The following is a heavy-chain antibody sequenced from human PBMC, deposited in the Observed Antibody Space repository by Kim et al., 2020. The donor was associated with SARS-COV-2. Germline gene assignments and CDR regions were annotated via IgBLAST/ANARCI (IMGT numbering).Heavy chain of an antibody. V-gene: IGHV4-59*01. CDR1: GGSISYYY. CDR3: ASGKYYYDGSGNPRFWYF. J-gene: IGHJ2*01. Sequence: SETLSLTCTVSGGSISYYYWTWIRQPPGKGLEWIGYVFDSGSTNYNPSLTSRVTISLGTSKKPFSLQLTSVTAADTAVSSFASGKYYYDGSGNPRFWYF. D-gene: IGHD3-22*01. CDR2: VFDSGST.